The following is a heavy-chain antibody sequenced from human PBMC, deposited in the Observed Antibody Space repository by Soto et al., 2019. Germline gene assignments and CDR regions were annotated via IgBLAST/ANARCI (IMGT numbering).Heavy chain of an antibody. Sequence: GGSLRLSCAASGFTFNNYGLTWVRQAPGKGLEWVSAISGSGGGTYYAGSVRGRFTISRGNSKNTLYLQMNSLRAEDTAVYYCAKERLQWDAFDIWGQGTMVTVSS. CDR2: ISGSGGGT. J-gene: IGHJ3*02. CDR1: GFTFNNYG. V-gene: IGHV3-23*01. CDR3: AKERLQWDAFDI. D-gene: IGHD5-18*01.